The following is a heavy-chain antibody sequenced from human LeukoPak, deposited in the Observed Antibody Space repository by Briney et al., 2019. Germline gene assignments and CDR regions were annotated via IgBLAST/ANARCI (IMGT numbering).Heavy chain of an antibody. V-gene: IGHV3-9*01. CDR2: ISWNSGSI. Sequence: PGGSLRLSCAASGFTFDDYAMHWVRQAPGKGLEWVSGISWNSGSIGYADSVKGRFTISRDNAKNSLYLQMNSLRAEDTALYYCAKEVTHPGSAFDIWGQGTMVTVSS. D-gene: IGHD2-21*02. J-gene: IGHJ3*02. CDR1: GFTFDDYA. CDR3: AKEVTHPGSAFDI.